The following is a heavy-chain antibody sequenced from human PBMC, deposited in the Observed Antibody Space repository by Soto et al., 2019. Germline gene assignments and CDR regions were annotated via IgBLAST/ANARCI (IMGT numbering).Heavy chain of an antibody. V-gene: IGHV4-30-4*01. CDR1: GGSISSGDYY. D-gene: IGHD5-18*01. CDR3: ARWDTAMAVFDY. CDR2: IYYSGST. J-gene: IGHJ4*02. Sequence: PSETLSLTCTVSGGSISSGDYYWSWIRQPPGKGLEWIGYIYYSGSTYYNPSLKSRVTISVDTSKNQFSLKLSSVTAADTAVYYCARWDTAMAVFDYWGQGTLVTVSS.